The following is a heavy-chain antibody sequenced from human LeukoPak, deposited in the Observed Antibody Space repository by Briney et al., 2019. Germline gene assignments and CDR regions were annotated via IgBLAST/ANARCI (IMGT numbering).Heavy chain of an antibody. J-gene: IGHJ3*02. Sequence: SQTLSLTCTVSGGSISSGGYYWSWIRQHPGKGLEWIGHIYYSGSTYYNPSLKSRVTISVDTSKNQFSLKLSSVTAADTAVYYCARGQYYYDSSGYADAFDIWGQGTMVTVSS. CDR3: ARGQYYYDSSGYADAFDI. CDR2: IYYSGST. CDR1: GGSISSGGYY. D-gene: IGHD3-22*01. V-gene: IGHV4-31*03.